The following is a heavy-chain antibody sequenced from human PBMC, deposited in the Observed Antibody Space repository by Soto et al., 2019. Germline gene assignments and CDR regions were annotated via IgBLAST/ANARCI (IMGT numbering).Heavy chain of an antibody. CDR2: INHSGST. J-gene: IGHJ4*02. CDR3: TREGRGGVHIYY. V-gene: IGHV4-34*01. CDR1: GGSFSGYY. Sequence: QVQLQQWGAGLLKPSETLSLTCAVYGGSFSGYYWSWIRQPPGKGLEWIGEINHSGSTNYNPSLKSRVTISVDTSKNQFSLKLSSVTAADTAVYYCTREGRGGVHIYYWGQGTLVTVS. D-gene: IGHD3-10*01.